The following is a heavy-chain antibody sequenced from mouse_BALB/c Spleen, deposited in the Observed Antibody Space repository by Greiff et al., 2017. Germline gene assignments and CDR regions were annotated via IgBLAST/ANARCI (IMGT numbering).Heavy chain of an antibody. CDR1: GYTFTDYA. V-gene: IGHV1S137*01. Sequence: VQLQQSGAELVRPGVSVKISCKGSGYTFTDYAMHWVKQSHAKSLEWIGVISTYYGDASYNQKFKGKATMTVDKSSSTAYMELARLTSEDSAIYYCARSGDYGLFDYWGQGTTLTVSS. J-gene: IGHJ2*01. CDR3: ARSGDYGLFDY. D-gene: IGHD2-4*01. CDR2: ISTYYGDA.